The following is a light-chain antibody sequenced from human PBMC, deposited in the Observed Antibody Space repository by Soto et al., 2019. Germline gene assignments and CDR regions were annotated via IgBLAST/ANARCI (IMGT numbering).Light chain of an antibody. CDR2: DVS. CDR1: SSDVGGYGS. Sequence: QSVLTQPASVSGSPGQSITFSCTGTSSDVGGYGSVSWYQQYPGKAPKLIIYDVSNRPSGVSNRFSGSKSGNTASLIISGLQAEDEADYYCSSYSSTSTRVGFGGGTKHTVL. CDR3: SSYSSTSTRVG. V-gene: IGLV2-14*01. J-gene: IGLJ3*02.